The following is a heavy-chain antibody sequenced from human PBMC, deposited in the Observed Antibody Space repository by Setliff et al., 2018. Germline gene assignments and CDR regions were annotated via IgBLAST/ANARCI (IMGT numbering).Heavy chain of an antibody. Sequence: VKVSCKASGYSFTLYAMHWMRQAPGQRLEWMGWMNIDNGKTEYSQEFQDRVTFTRDTFAETAYMELRSLTSDDMAVYYCARGYCDGIGCPAPLYYFDSWGQGTLVTVSS. V-gene: IGHV1-3*03. D-gene: IGHD2-21*01. CDR1: GYSFTLYA. CDR3: ARGYCDGIGCPAPLYYFDS. CDR2: MNIDNGKT. J-gene: IGHJ4*02.